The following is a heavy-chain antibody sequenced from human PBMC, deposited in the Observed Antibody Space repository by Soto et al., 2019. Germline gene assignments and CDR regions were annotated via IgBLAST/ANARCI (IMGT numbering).Heavy chain of an antibody. CDR2: IYWDDDK. V-gene: IGHV2-5*02. CDR3: AQSYSSSSGYYYYGMDV. Sequence: ITLKEAGPTLVKPTQTLTLTCTFSGFSLSTSGVGVGWIRQPPGKALEWLALIYWDDDKRYSPSLKSRLTITKDTSKNQVVLTMTNMDPVDTATYYCAQSYSSSSGYYYYGMDVWGQGTTVTVSS. CDR1: GFSLSTSGVG. D-gene: IGHD6-6*01. J-gene: IGHJ6*02.